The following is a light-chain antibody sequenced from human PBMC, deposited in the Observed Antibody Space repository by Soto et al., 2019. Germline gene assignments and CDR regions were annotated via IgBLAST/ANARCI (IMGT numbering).Light chain of an antibody. J-gene: IGLJ3*02. CDR3: QTWGTGVWV. CDR2: LNSDGSH. Sequence: QPVLTQSPSASASLGASVKLTCTLSSGHSSYAIAWHQQQPEKGHRYLMQLNSDGSHSKGDVIPDRFSGSSSGAERYLTISILQSEDDEDYCCQTWGTGVWVFGGGTKLTVL. CDR1: SGHSSYA. V-gene: IGLV4-69*01.